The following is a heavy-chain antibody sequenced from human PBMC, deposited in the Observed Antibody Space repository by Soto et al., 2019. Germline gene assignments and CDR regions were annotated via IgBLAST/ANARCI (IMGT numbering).Heavy chain of an antibody. J-gene: IGHJ4*02. CDR2: MNPNSGNT. D-gene: IGHD3-3*01. V-gene: IGHV1-8*01. CDR3: ATMVRGTYYDFWSGQPYLDY. CDR1: GYTFTSYD. Sequence: ASVKVSCKASGYTFTSYDINWVRQATGQGLEWMGWMNPNSGNTGYAQKFQGRVTMTRNTSISTAYMELSSLRSEDTAVYYCATMVRGTYYDFWSGQPYLDYWGQGTLVTVS.